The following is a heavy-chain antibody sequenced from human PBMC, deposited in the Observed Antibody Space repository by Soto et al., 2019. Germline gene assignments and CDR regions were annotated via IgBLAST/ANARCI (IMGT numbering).Heavy chain of an antibody. V-gene: IGHV3-23*01. CDR2: ISGSGGST. CDR1: GFTFSGYA. J-gene: IGHJ4*02. Sequence: PGGSLRLSSTASGFTFSGYARSWVRQAPGKGLEWVSAISGSGGSTYYADSVKGRFTISRDNSKNTLYLQMNSLRAEDTAVYYCAKDPRYSSSWQGYFDYWGQGTLVTVSS. D-gene: IGHD6-13*01. CDR3: AKDPRYSSSWQGYFDY.